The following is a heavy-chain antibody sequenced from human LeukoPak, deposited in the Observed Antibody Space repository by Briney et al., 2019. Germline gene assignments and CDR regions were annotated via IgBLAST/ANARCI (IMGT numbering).Heavy chain of an antibody. CDR1: GGSISSGGYY. D-gene: IGHD5-18*01. CDR3: ASIPNTAMSPFDY. V-gene: IGHV4-31*03. J-gene: IGHJ4*02. CDR2: IYYSGST. Sequence: SETLSLTCTVSGGSISSGGYYWSWIRQHPGKGLEWIGYIYYSGSTYYNPSLKSRVTISVDTSKNQLSLKLSSVTAADTAVYYCASIPNTAMSPFDYWGQGTLVTVSS.